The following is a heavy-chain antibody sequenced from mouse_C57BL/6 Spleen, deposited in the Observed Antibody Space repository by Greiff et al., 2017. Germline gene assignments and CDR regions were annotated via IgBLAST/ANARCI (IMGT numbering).Heavy chain of an antibody. CDR3: ARRGGTTVVATPCAMDY. V-gene: IGHV1-64*01. CDR1: GYTFTSYW. J-gene: IGHJ4*01. CDR2: IHPNSGST. Sequence: QVQLQQPGAELVKPGASVKLSCKAPGYTFTSYWMHWVKQRPGQGLEWIGMIHPNSGSTNYNEKFKSKATLTVDKSSSTAYMQLSSLTSEDSAVYYCARRGGTTVVATPCAMDYWGQGTSVTVAS. D-gene: IGHD1-1*01.